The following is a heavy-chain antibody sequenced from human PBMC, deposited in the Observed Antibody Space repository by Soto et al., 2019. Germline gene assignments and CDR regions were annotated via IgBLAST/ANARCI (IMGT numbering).Heavy chain of an antibody. J-gene: IGHJ6*03. V-gene: IGHV3-23*01. CDR2: ISGSGGST. D-gene: IGHD2-2*01. CDR3: AKGGYCSSTSCYEDYYYYYYMDV. CDR1: GFTFSSYA. Sequence: GGSLRLSCAASGFTFSSYAMSWVRQAPGKGLEWVSAISGSGGSTYYADSVKGRFTISRDNSKNTLYLQMNSLRAEDTAVYYCAKGGYCSSTSCYEDYYYYYYMDVWGKGTTVTVSS.